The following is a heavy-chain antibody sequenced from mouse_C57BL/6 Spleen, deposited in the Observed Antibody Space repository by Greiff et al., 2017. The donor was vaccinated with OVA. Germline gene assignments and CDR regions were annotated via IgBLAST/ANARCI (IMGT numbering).Heavy chain of an antibody. CDR3: ARHEDYYGSSYYYFDY. Sequence: QVQLQQSGAELVKPGASVKLSCKASGYTFTEYTIHWVKQRSGQGLEWIGWFYPGSGSIKYNETFKDKATLTADKSSSTVYMELSRLTSEDTAVYYCARHEDYYGSSYYYFDYWGQGTTLTVSS. CDR1: GYTFTEYT. V-gene: IGHV1-62-2*01. D-gene: IGHD1-1*01. CDR2: FYPGSGSI. J-gene: IGHJ2*01.